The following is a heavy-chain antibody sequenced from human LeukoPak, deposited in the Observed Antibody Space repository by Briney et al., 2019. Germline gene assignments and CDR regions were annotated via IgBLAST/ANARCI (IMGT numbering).Heavy chain of an antibody. Sequence: AGGSLRLSCAASGFTFSSYGMSWVRQAPGKGLEWVSAISGSGGSTYYADSVKGRFTISRDNSKNTLYLQMNSLRAEDTAVYYCAKDLVSGVRGANQDTVVVVAANPIDYWGQGTLVTVSS. CDR3: AKDLVSGVRGANQDTVVVVAANPIDY. CDR1: GFTFSSYG. D-gene: IGHD2-15*01. CDR2: ISGSGGST. V-gene: IGHV3-23*01. J-gene: IGHJ4*02.